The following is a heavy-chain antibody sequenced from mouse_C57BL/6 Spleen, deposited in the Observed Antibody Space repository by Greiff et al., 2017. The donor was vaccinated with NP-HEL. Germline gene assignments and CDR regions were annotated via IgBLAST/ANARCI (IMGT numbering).Heavy chain of an antibody. Sequence: EVQLQQSGAELVRPGASVKLSCTASGFNITDYYMHWVKQRPEQGLEWIGRIDPEDGDTEYAPKFQGKATLTVDTFSNTAYLQLSSLTSEDTAVYYCTTTGLLRFDYWGQGTTLTVAS. CDR3: TTTGLLRFDY. CDR2: IDPEDGDT. V-gene: IGHV14-1*01. J-gene: IGHJ2*01. D-gene: IGHD1-1*01. CDR1: GFNITDYY.